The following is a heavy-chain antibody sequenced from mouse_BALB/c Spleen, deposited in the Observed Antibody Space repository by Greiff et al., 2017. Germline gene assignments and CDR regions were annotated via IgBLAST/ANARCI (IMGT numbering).Heavy chain of an antibody. V-gene: IGHV1S22*01. CDR1: GYTFTSYW. J-gene: IGHJ4*01. D-gene: IGHD2-4*01. CDR3: TRSHYDYGGGAMDY. Sequence: LQQPGSELVRPGASVKLSCKASGYTFTSYWMHWVKQRHGQGLEWIGNIYPGSGSTNYDEKFKSKGTLTVDTSSSTAYMHLSSLTSEDSAVYYCTRSHYDYGGGAMDYWGQGTSVTVSS. CDR2: IYPGSGST.